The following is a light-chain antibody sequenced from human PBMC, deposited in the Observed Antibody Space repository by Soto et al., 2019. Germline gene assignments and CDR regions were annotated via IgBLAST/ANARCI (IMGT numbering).Light chain of an antibody. Sequence: DIQMTQSPSSLSASVGDRVTITCRASQSISNYLNWYQQKPGKAPKLLIYATSSLQSGVPSRFSGSGSGRDFTLTISRLQPEDFATYYCQKSNRTPQTFGQGTKVESK. V-gene: IGKV1-39*01. J-gene: IGKJ1*01. CDR3: QKSNRTPQT. CDR1: QSISNY. CDR2: ATS.